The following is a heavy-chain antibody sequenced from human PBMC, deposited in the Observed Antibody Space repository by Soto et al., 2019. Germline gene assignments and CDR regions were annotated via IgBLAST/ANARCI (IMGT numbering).Heavy chain of an antibody. D-gene: IGHD6-19*01. CDR1: GVYIVSCGFS. CDR3: ARVVGSGWSDA. CDR2: SYPRGST. V-gene: IGHV4-30-2*01. J-gene: IGHJ5*02. Sequence: TLSLTCAVSGVYIVSCGFSWGWIRQPAREGQGWIGTSYPRGSTYYDPSLKSRVTISLDMSKNPLSLHLNSVTAADTAVYYCARVVGSGWSDAWGQGAMVTVSS.